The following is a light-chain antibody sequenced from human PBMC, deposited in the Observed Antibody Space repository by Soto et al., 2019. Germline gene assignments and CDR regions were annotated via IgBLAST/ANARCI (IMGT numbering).Light chain of an antibody. CDR3: QTWGSDMSVV. CDR2: VNSDGSH. J-gene: IGLJ7*01. Sequence: QPVLTQSPSASASLGASVKLTCTLSSGHSSNAIAWHHHQPEKGPRYLMKVNSDGSHKKGDGIPDRFSGSSSGAERYLTISSLQSEDEADYYCQTWGSDMSVVFGGGTQLTVL. V-gene: IGLV4-69*01. CDR1: SGHSSNA.